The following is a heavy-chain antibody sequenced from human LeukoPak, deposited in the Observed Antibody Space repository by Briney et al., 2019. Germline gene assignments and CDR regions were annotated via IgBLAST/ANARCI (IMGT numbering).Heavy chain of an antibody. CDR2: IYPGDSDT. V-gene: IGHV5-51*01. CDR1: GYSFTTNW. CDR3: VLSMVRGASPHWFDP. D-gene: IGHD3-10*01. Sequence: GESLKISCKGSGYSFTTNWIGWVRQMPGKGLEWMGIIYPGDSDTRYSPSFQGQVTISADKSISTAYLQWSSLKASDTAMYYCVLSMVRGASPHWFDPWGQGTLVTVSS. J-gene: IGHJ5*02.